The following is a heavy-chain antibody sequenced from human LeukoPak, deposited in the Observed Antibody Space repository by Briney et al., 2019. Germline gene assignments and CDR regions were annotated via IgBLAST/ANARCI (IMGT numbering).Heavy chain of an antibody. CDR2: ISYSGST. Sequence: SETLSLTCTVSGGSISSTNYYWGWIRQPPGKGLEWIGSISYSGSTYYNPSLKSRVTISVDTSKNQFSLKLSSVTAADTAVYYCASLTPSGYLGYWGQGTLVTVSS. CDR1: GGSISSTNYY. V-gene: IGHV4-39*07. CDR3: ASLTPSGYLGY. J-gene: IGHJ4*02.